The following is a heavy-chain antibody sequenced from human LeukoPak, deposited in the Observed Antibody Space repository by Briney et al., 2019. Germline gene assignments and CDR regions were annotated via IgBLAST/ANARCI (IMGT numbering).Heavy chain of an antibody. Sequence: ASVKVSCKASGYTFTSYAMHWVRQAPGQRLEWMGWINAGNGNTKYSQKFQGRVTITRDTSASTAYMELSSLRSEDTAVYYCARGPPERFWSGYYYYYGMDVWGQGTTVTVSS. CDR3: ARGPPERFWSGYYYYYGMDV. V-gene: IGHV1-3*01. CDR1: GYTFTSYA. D-gene: IGHD3-3*01. J-gene: IGHJ6*02. CDR2: INAGNGNT.